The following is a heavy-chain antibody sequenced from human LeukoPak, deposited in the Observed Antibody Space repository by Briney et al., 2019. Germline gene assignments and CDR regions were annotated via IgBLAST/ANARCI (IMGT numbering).Heavy chain of an antibody. V-gene: IGHV4-59*01. Sequence: ASETLSLACSVSGDSIGSYYWTWIRQSPGKGLEWIGYIYYGGSTNYSPSLKSRVSISVDTSKNQFSLKLSSVTAADTAVYYCARGAQLWFAWGQGTLVTVSS. CDR2: IYYGGST. CDR3: ARGAQLWFA. J-gene: IGHJ5*02. CDR1: GDSIGSYY. D-gene: IGHD5-18*01.